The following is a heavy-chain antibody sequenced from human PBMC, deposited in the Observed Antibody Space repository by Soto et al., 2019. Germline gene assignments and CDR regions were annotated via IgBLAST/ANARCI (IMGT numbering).Heavy chain of an antibody. J-gene: IGHJ6*02. CDR3: ARAPPGPTGTYYYYGMAV. CDR1: GGTFSCYA. Sequence: SVKVSCKASGGTFSCYAICWVRHAPGQGLEWMGGIIPIFGTANYAQKFQGRVTITADKSTSTAYMELSSLRSEDTAVYYCARAPPGPTGTYYYYGMAVWGQGTTVTVSS. D-gene: IGHD1-1*01. CDR2: IIPIFGTA. V-gene: IGHV1-69*06.